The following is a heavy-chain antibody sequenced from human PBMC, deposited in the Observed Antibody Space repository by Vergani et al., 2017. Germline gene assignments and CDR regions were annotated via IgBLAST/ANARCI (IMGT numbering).Heavy chain of an antibody. CDR1: GYTLTELS. D-gene: IGHD5-12*01. CDR3: ARDRMSGGYDPFDY. Sequence: QVQLVQSGAEVKKPGASVKVSCKVSGYTLTELSMHWVRQAPGKGLEWMGRIIPIFGTANYAQKFQGRVAITADESTSTAYMELSSLRSEDTAVYYCARDRMSGGYDPFDYWGQGTLVTVSS. CDR2: IIPIFGTA. J-gene: IGHJ4*02. V-gene: IGHV1-69*13.